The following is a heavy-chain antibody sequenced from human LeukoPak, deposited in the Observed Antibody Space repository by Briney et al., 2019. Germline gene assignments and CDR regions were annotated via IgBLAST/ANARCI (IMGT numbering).Heavy chain of an antibody. D-gene: IGHD2-2*02. Sequence: GASVKVPCKASGYTFTSYGISWVRQAPGQGLEWMGWISAYNGNTNYAQKLQGRVTMTTDTSTSTAYMELRSLRSDDTAVYYCARGAYCSSTSCYNDYWGQGTLVTVSS. CDR1: GYTFTSYG. CDR2: ISAYNGNT. CDR3: ARGAYCSSTSCYNDY. V-gene: IGHV1-18*01. J-gene: IGHJ4*02.